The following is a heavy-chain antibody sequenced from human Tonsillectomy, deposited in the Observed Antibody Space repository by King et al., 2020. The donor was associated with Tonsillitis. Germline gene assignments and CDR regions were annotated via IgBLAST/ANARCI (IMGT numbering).Heavy chain of an antibody. Sequence: VQLVESGGGLVQPGGSLRLSCAASGFTFSSYEMNWVRQAPGKGLEWVSYISSSGSIIYYADSVKGRFTISRDNAKNSLYLQMNSLRAEDTAVYYCAREGIDYYDSSGYYRVDAFDIWGQGTMVTVSS. D-gene: IGHD3-22*01. CDR2: ISSSGSII. CDR3: AREGIDYYDSSGYYRVDAFDI. CDR1: GFTFSSYE. V-gene: IGHV3-48*03. J-gene: IGHJ3*02.